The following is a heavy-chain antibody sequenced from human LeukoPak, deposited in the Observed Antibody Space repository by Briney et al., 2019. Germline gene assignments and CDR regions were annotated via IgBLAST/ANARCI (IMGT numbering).Heavy chain of an antibody. D-gene: IGHD6-13*01. CDR2: IYSGGST. Sequence: PGGSLRLSCAASRFTVSSNYMSWVRQAPGKGLEWVSVIYSGGSTYYADSVKGRFTNSRDNSKNTLYLQMNSLRAEDTAVYYCARAPSSSSWYHWFDPWGQGTLVTVSS. CDR3: ARAPSSSSWYHWFDP. V-gene: IGHV3-53*01. CDR1: RFTVSSNY. J-gene: IGHJ5*02.